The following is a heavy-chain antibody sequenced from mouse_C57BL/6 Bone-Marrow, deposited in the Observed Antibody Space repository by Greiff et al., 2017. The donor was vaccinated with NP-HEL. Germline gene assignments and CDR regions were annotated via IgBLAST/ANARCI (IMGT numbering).Heavy chain of an antibody. CDR2: IYPGSGNT. Sequence: VQLQQSGAELVRPGASVKLSCKASGYTFTDYYINWVKQRPGQGLEWIARIYPGSGNTYYNEKFKGKATLTAEKSSSTAYMQLSSLTSEDSAVYFCARLGTTVVPYFDVWGTGTTVTVSS. D-gene: IGHD1-1*01. J-gene: IGHJ1*03. CDR3: ARLGTTVVPYFDV. CDR1: GYTFTDYY. V-gene: IGHV1-76*01.